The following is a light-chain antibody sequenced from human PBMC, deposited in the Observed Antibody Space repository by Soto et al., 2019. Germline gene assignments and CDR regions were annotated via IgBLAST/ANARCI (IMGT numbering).Light chain of an antibody. V-gene: IGLV3-21*02. CDR2: DDS. CDR3: QVWDNSSDQGV. J-gene: IGLJ3*02. Sequence: SYELTHPPSVSVAPGQTARITCGGNNIGSKSEHWYQQKPGQAPVLVVYDDSDRPSGIPERFSGSNSGNTATLTISRVEAGDEADYYCQVWDNSSDQGVFGGGTKLTVL. CDR1: NIGSKS.